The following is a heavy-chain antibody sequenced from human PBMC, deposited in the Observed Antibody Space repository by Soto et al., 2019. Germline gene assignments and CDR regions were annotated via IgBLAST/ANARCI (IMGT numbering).Heavy chain of an antibody. CDR1: GFAFSGSA. CDR3: AKMMGGTHSFDH. CDR2: VRGSGQSP. V-gene: IGHV3-23*01. Sequence: LRLSCEASGFAFSGSAMGWVRQAPGKGLEWVSTVRGSGQSPFYARSVKGRFTISRDNPKNMLFLQMNDLSVEDTAVYYCAKMMGGTHSFDHWGQGTLVTVSS. D-gene: IGHD1-7*01. J-gene: IGHJ4*02.